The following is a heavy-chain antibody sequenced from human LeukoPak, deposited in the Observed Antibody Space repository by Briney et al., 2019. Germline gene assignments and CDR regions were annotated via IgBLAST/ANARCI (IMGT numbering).Heavy chain of an antibody. CDR1: GFTFSDYF. V-gene: IGHV3-11*03. J-gene: IGHJ4*02. D-gene: IGHD6-19*01. CDR3: ATGIAVAGSEEIYFDY. CDR2: ISSSSSNT. Sequence: GGSLRLSCAASGFTFSDYFMTWIRQAPGKRLEWVSYISSSSSNTNYADSVKGRFTISRDNAKNSLYLQMNSLRAEDTAVYYCATGIAVAGSEEIYFDYWGQGTLVTVSS.